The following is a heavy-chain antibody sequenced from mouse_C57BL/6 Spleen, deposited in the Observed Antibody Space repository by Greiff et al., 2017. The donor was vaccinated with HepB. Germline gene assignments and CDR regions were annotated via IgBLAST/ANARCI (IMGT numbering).Heavy chain of an antibody. V-gene: IGHV14-2*01. Sequence: VQLKQSGAELVKPGASVKLSCTASGFNIKDYYMHWVKQRTEQGLEWIGRIDPEDGETKYAPNFQGKATITADTSSNTAYLQLSSLTSEDTAVYYCANPHYDGSSRYYAMDYWGQGTSVTVSS. D-gene: IGHD1-1*01. CDR1: GFNIKDYY. J-gene: IGHJ4*01. CDR3: ANPHYDGSSRYYAMDY. CDR2: IDPEDGET.